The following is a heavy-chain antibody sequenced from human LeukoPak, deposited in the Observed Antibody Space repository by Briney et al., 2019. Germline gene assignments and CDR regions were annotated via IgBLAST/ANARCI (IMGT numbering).Heavy chain of an antibody. CDR3: ARDDPYFFDN. V-gene: IGHV3-7*01. D-gene: IGHD3-10*01. CDR2: IKEDGNEE. J-gene: IGHJ4*02. CDR1: GFTFSRYW. Sequence: HPGGSLRLSCAASGFTFSRYWMSWVRQAPGKGLEWVANIKEDGNEEYYVDSVKGRFTIARDNAKNSLYLQMNSLRVEDTAVYYCARDDPYFFDNWGQGTLVTVSS.